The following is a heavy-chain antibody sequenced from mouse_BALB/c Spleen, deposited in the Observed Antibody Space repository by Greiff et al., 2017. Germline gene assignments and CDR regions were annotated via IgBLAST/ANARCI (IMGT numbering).Heavy chain of an antibody. Sequence: EVMLVESGGGLVQPGGSLKLSCAASGFTFSSYTMSWVRQTPEKRLEWVAYISSGGGSTYYPDTVKGRFTISRDNAKNTLYLQMSSLKSEDTAMYYCARHEDYGGAYWGQGTLVTVSA. CDR3: ARHEDYGGAY. V-gene: IGHV5-12-2*01. D-gene: IGHD2-4*01. CDR2: ISSGGGST. J-gene: IGHJ3*01. CDR1: GFTFSSYT.